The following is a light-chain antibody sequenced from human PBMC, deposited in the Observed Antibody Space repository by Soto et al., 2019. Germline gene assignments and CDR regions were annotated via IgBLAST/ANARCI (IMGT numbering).Light chain of an antibody. CDR1: QDIGSS. J-gene: IGKJ5*01. CDR3: QQYNVYPRT. CDR2: AAS. Sequence: DIQMTQSPSSLSASVGDRVTITCRASQDIGSSLAWFQQRPGKAPKSLIYAASNLQIGVPSKFSGSRSGTDFTLTISSLQPEDFATYYCQQYNVYPRTFGQGTRLEIK. V-gene: IGKV1-16*02.